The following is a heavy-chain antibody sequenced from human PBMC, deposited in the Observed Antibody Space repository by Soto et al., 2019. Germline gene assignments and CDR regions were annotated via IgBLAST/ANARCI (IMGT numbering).Heavy chain of an antibody. D-gene: IGHD2-21*01. Sequence: ASVKVPCKASGYTFTENQIHWLRRAPGQRLQWLGRIDPKSGDTTFDPTFQGRVTKTRNTSTNTAYLELTRLTSDDTAIYYCAKRNLLDSVRWCLDPWGLGTMVTVYS. J-gene: IGHJ5*02. CDR1: GYTFTENQ. V-gene: IGHV1-2*02. CDR2: IDPKSGDT. CDR3: AKRNLLDSVRWCLDP.